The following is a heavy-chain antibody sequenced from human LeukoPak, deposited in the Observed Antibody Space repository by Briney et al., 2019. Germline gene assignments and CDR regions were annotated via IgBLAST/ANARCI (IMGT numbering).Heavy chain of an antibody. CDR1: GYTFTGYY. J-gene: IGHJ4*02. V-gene: IGHV1-2*06. CDR2: INPNSGGT. Sequence: ASVKVSCKASGYTFTGYYMHWVRQAPGQGLEWMGRINPNSGGTNYAQKFQGRVTMTRDTSIGTAYMELSRLRSDDTAVYYCARVSSVSGDYSRGNDYWGQGTLVTVSS. D-gene: IGHD4-17*01. CDR3: ARVSSVSGDYSRGNDY.